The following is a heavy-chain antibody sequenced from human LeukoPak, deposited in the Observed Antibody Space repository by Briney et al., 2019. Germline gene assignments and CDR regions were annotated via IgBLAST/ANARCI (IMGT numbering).Heavy chain of an antibody. CDR1: GYTFTSYG. CDR3: ARGRGISNYYYYMDV. J-gene: IGHJ6*03. V-gene: IGHV1-18*01. CDR2: ISAYSGNT. D-gene: IGHD3-10*01. Sequence: ASVKVSCKXSGYTFTSYGISWLRQAPGQGLEWMGWISAYSGNTNYAPKLQGRVTMTTDTSTSTAYMELRSLRSDDTAVYYCARGRGISNYYYYMDVWGKGTTVTVSS.